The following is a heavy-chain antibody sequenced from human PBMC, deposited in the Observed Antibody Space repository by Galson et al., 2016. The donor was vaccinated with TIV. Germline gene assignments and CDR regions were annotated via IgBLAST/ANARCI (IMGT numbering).Heavy chain of an antibody. CDR2: INHSGST. J-gene: IGHJ3*02. V-gene: IGHV4-34*01. D-gene: IGHD3-3*01. Sequence: ETLSLTCAVYGGSFNRYYWTWIRQPPGKGLEWIGQINHSGSTKYNPSLKSRGTISVDTSKNQFSLKLTSVNAADTSVYYCSSPFPGGDDFWSAYYDAFDIWGQGTMVTVSS. CDR1: GGSFNRYY. CDR3: SSPFPGGDDFWSAYYDAFDI.